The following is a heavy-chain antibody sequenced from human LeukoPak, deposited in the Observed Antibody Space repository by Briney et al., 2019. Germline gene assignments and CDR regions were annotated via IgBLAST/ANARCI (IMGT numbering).Heavy chain of an antibody. CDR3: ARRSIVGATFSMDV. Sequence: SETLSLTCTVSGGSISSYYWSWIRQPPGKGLEWLGHIYYSGSTNYNPSLKSRVTISVDTSKNQFSLKLSSVTAADTAVYYCARRSIVGATFSMDVWGQGTTVTVSS. CDR2: IYYSGST. CDR1: GGSISSYY. D-gene: IGHD1-26*01. V-gene: IGHV4-59*08. J-gene: IGHJ6*02.